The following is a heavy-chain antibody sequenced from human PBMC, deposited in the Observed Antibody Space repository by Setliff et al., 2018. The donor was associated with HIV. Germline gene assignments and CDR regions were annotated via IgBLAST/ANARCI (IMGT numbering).Heavy chain of an antibody. CDR3: ARDRRYTLARGANKDAFDI. V-gene: IGHV4-39*02. CDR1: GGSISSSSYY. CDR2: IYYSGST. J-gene: IGHJ3*02. Sequence: PSETLSLTCTVSGGSISSSSYYWGWIRQPPGKGLEWIGSIYYSGSTYYNPSLKSRVTISVDTSKNQFSLKLSSVTAADTAVYYCARDRRYTLARGANKDAFDIWGQGTMVTVSS. D-gene: IGHD3-10*01.